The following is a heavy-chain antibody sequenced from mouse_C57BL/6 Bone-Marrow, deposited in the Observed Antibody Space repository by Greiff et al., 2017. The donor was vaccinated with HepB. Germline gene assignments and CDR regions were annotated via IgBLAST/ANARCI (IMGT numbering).Heavy chain of an antibody. D-gene: IGHD1-1*01. J-gene: IGHJ2*01. Sequence: QVQLQQPGAELVKPGASVKMSCKASGYTFTSYWITWVKQRPGQGLEWIGDIYPGSGSTNYNEKFKSKATLTVDTSSSTAYMQLSSLTSEDAAVYYCAREDGITTVVAEGYWGQGTTLTVSS. CDR2: IYPGSGST. CDR1: GYTFTSYW. CDR3: AREDGITTVVAEGY. V-gene: IGHV1-55*01.